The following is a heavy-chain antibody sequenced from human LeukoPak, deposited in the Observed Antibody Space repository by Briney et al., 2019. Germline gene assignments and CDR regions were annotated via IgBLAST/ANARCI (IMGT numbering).Heavy chain of an antibody. CDR1: GFTFSRYS. D-gene: IGHD3-3*01. V-gene: IGHV3-48*02. CDR3: ARGYDFDY. J-gene: IGHJ4*02. Sequence: GGSLRLSCAASGFTFSRYSMNWVRQAPGKGLEWVSYISSSSSTIYNADSVKGRFTISRDNAKNSVYLQMNSLRDEDTAVYYCARGYDFDYWGQGTLVTVSS. CDR2: ISSSSSTI.